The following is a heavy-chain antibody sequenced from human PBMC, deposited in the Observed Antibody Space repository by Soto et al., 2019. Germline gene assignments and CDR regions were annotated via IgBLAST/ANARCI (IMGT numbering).Heavy chain of an antibody. Sequence: EVQLVESGGGLVQPGGSLRLSCTASGFTFSSYEMNWVRQAPGKGQEWVSYISSSGSTIYYADSVTGRFTISRDNAKNALYLQMNSLRAEETAVYYCVGSSSWHRPSNPIWFDPWGQGTLVNVSS. CDR1: GFTFSSYE. D-gene: IGHD6-13*01. V-gene: IGHV3-48*03. CDR3: VGSSSWHRPSNPIWFDP. J-gene: IGHJ5*02. CDR2: ISSSGSTI.